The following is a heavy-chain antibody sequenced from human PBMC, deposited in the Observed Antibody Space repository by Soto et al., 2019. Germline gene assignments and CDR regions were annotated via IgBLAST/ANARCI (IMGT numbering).Heavy chain of an antibody. Sequence: EVQLVESGGGLVKPGGSLRLSCAASGFTFSNAWMSWVRQAPGKGLEWVGRIKSKTDGGTTDYAAPVKGRFTISRDDSKNTLYLQMNSLKTEDTAVYYCILRFAWADYYYGMDVWGQGTTVTVSS. CDR2: IKSKTDGGTT. V-gene: IGHV3-15*01. D-gene: IGHD3-10*01. CDR3: ILRFAWADYYYGMDV. J-gene: IGHJ6*02. CDR1: GFTFSNAW.